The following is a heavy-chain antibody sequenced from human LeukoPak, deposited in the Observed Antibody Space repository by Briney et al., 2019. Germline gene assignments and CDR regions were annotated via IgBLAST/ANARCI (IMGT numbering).Heavy chain of an antibody. Sequence: GGSLRLSCAASGFTFSGYSMNWVRQAPGKGLEWVSYISSSSSTIYYADSVKGRFTISRDNAKNSLYLQMNSLRAEDTAVYYCARDVGAFDYWGQGTLVTVSS. CDR1: GFTFSGYS. D-gene: IGHD1-26*01. J-gene: IGHJ4*02. CDR3: ARDVGAFDY. CDR2: ISSSSSTI. V-gene: IGHV3-48*04.